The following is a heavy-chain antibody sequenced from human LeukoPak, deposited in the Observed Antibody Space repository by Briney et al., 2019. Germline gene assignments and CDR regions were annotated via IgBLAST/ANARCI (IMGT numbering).Heavy chain of an antibody. J-gene: IGHJ5*02. CDR1: GGSFSGYY. V-gene: IGHV4-34*01. CDR3: ARGRYYGSGSYKWFDL. D-gene: IGHD3-10*01. CDR2: INHSGST. Sequence: SETLSLTCAVYGGSFSGYYWSWIRQPPGKGLERVGEINHSGSTNYNPSLKSRVTISVDTSKNQFSLKLSSVTAADTAVYYCARGRYYGSGSYKWFDLWGQGTLVTVSS.